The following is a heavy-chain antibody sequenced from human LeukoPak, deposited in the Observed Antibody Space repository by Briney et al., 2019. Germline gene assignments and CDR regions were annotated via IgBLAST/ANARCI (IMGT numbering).Heavy chain of an antibody. J-gene: IGHJ4*02. D-gene: IGHD1-26*01. CDR1: GYTFTGYY. CDR2: INPNSGGT. V-gene: IGHV1-2*02. CDR3: ATQTGWELHYGVDY. Sequence: GASVKVSCKASGYTFTGYYMHWVRQAPGQGLEWMGWINPNSGGTNYAQKFQGRVTMTRDTSISTAYMELSRLRSDDTAVYYCATQTGWELHYGVDYWGQGTLVTVSS.